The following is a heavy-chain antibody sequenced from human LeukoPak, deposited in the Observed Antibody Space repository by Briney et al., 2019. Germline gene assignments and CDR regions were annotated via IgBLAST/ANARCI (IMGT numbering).Heavy chain of an antibody. Sequence: GASLRLSCAASGFTFNDYWMHWVRQAPGQGLVWVSRINTDGSRIYYADSVKGRFTISRDNAKNTVYLEMNSLRAEDTAVYYCAKKAVAGKGNWLDPWGQGTLVTVSS. V-gene: IGHV3-74*01. CDR1: GFTFNDYW. CDR2: INTDGSRI. J-gene: IGHJ5*02. CDR3: AKKAVAGKGNWLDP. D-gene: IGHD6-19*01.